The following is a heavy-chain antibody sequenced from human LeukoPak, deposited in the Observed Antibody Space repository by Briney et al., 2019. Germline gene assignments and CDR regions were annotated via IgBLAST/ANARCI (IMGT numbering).Heavy chain of an antibody. CDR3: AKDRIQLWLRTYYYYGMDV. D-gene: IGHD5-18*01. V-gene: IGHV3-23*01. Sequence: PGGSLRLSCAASGFTFSSYAMSWVRQAPGKGLEWVSAISGSGGSTYYADSVKGRFTISRDNSKNTLYLQMNSLRAEDTAVYYCAKDRIQLWLRTYYYYGMDVWGQGTTVTVSS. CDR1: GFTFSSYA. J-gene: IGHJ6*02. CDR2: ISGSGGST.